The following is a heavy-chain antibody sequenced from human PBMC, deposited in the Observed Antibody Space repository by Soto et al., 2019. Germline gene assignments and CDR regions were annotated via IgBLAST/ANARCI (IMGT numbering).Heavy chain of an antibody. CDR1: GFTFSSYS. D-gene: IGHD3-10*01. Sequence: GGSLRLSCAASGFTFSSYSMNWVRQAPGKGLEWVSSISSSSSYVYYADSVKGRFTISRDNAKNSLYLQMNSLRAEDTAVYYCARDITMVRGGAHYYYSMYVWGQGTTVPVSS. CDR2: ISSSSSYV. J-gene: IGHJ6*02. V-gene: IGHV3-21*01. CDR3: ARDITMVRGGAHYYYSMYV.